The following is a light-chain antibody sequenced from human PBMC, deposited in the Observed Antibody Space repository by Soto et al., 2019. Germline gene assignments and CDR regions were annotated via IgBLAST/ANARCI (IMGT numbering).Light chain of an antibody. CDR1: SSDVGDYKF. V-gene: IGLV2-8*01. J-gene: IGLJ2*01. Sequence: QSALTQPPSASGSPGQSVTISCTGTSSDVGDYKFVSWYQQHPGKAPKLMIYEVSRRPSGVPDRFSGSKSGNTASLTDSGLQAEDEADYYCSSYAGNNNVVFGGGTKVTVL. CDR2: EVS. CDR3: SSYAGNNNVV.